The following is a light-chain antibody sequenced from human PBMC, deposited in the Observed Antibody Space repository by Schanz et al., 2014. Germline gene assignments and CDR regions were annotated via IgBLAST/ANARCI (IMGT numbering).Light chain of an antibody. Sequence: EIVVTQSPATLSVSPGESATLSCRASQSVSSNLAWFQQKPGQAPRVLIYGASIRASGIPDRFSGSGYGTDFTLTISRLEPEDFAVYYCHQRSDWQYTFGQGTKLEI. J-gene: IGKJ2*01. CDR2: GAS. CDR1: QSVSSN. CDR3: HQRSDWQYT. V-gene: IGKV3D-20*02.